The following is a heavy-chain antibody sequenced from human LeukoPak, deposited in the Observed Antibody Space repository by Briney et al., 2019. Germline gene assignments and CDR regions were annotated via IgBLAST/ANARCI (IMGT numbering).Heavy chain of an antibody. J-gene: IGHJ4*02. CDR2: ISSSSSYI. V-gene: IGHV3-21*01. Sequence: PGGSLRLSCAASGFTFSSYSMNWVRQAPGKGLEWVSSISSSSSYIYYADSVKGRFTISRDNAKNSLYLQMNSLRAEDTAAYYCARGQNSGYDYWGQGTPVTVSS. D-gene: IGHD5-12*01. CDR3: ARGQNSGYDY. CDR1: GFTFSSYS.